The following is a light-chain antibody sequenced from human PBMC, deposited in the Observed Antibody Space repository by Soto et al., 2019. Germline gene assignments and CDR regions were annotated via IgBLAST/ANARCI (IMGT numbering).Light chain of an antibody. CDR1: QSIGNS. V-gene: IGKV3-11*01. J-gene: IGKJ4*01. CDR3: QHCANWPT. CDR2: DAA. Sequence: PGERVTLSCRASQSIGNSLAWYQQKPGQAPRLLIYDAASRATGIPAGFSGSGSGTDFTLAITSLEPEDFALYYCQHCANWPTFGGGTKVQIK.